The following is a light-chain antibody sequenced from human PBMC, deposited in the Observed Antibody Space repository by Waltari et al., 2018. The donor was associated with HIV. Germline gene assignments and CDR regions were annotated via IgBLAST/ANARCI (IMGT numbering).Light chain of an antibody. CDR2: KIS. Sequence: EAVLTQSPVSLSVALGRPASISCISSQSLIYTDGNTYLNWVHQRPGQSPRRLIYKISNRDSEVPDRFSGSGSVTEFTLHISRVEAEDVGIFYCRQSTHWPGTFGQGTKVEIQ. V-gene: IGKV2-30*01. J-gene: IGKJ1*01. CDR3: RQSTHWPGT. CDR1: QSLIYTDGNTY.